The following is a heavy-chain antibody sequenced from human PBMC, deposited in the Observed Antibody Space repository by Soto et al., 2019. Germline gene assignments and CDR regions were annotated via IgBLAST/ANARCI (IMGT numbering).Heavy chain of an antibody. CDR1: GGSISSGGYY. CDR3: ARSPTYYYDSSGYYLPAKFDY. Sequence: LPLTCAVSGGSISSGGYYWNWIRQHPGKGLEWIGYIYYSGSTSYNPSLKSRLTISVDTSKNQFSLKLSSVTAADTAVYYCARSPTYYYDSSGYYLPAKFDYWGQGTLVTVSS. J-gene: IGHJ4*02. CDR2: IYYSGST. D-gene: IGHD3-22*01. V-gene: IGHV4-31*11.